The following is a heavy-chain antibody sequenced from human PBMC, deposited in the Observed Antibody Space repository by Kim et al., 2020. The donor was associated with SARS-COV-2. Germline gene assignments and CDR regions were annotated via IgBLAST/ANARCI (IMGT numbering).Heavy chain of an antibody. D-gene: IGHD2-15*01. J-gene: IGHJ4*02. CDR3: ARTPGGNLLVDY. CDR2: IYYSGST. V-gene: IGHV4-39*07. Sequence: ETLSLTCTVSGGSISSSSYYWGWIRQPPGKGLEWIGSIYYSGSTYYNPSLKSRVTISVDTSKNQFSLKLSSVTAADTAVYYCARTPGGNLLVDYWGQGTLVTVSS. CDR1: GGSISSSSYY.